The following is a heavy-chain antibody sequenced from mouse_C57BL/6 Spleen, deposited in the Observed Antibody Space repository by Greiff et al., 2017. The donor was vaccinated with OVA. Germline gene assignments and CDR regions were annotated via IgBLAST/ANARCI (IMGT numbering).Heavy chain of an antibody. Sequence: VQLQQSGAELVRPGASVKMSCKASGYTFTSYTMHWVKQRPGQGLEWIGYINPSSGYTKYNQKFKDKATLTADKSSSTAYMQLSSLTSEDSAVYYCAITAVNRYFDVWGTGTTVTVSS. V-gene: IGHV1-4*01. CDR1: GYTFTSYT. D-gene: IGHD1-1*01. CDR3: AITAVNRYFDV. CDR2: INPSSGYT. J-gene: IGHJ1*03.